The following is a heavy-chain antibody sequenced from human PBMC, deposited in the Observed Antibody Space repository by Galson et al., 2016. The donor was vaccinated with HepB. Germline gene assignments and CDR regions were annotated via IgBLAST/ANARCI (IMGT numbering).Heavy chain of an antibody. CDR1: GTSVSSGSFY. Sequence: SETLSLTCSVSGTSVSSGSFYWTWIRQSPGSGLEWIGYLHYTGKTESNPSLKTRVSTSLDTSQTQLCLKLTSVTAADTAHYYCASGSSYYDPRSGPRFGGLDVWGRGISVTVSS. CDR3: ASGSSYYDPRSGPRFGGLDV. V-gene: IGHV4-61*01. CDR2: LHYTGKT. J-gene: IGHJ6*02. D-gene: IGHD3-3*01.